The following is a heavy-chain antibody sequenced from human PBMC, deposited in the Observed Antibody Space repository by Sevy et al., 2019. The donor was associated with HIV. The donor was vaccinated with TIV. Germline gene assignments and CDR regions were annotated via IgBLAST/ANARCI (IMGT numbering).Heavy chain of an antibody. V-gene: IGHV1-18*04. Sequence: ASVKVSCKASGYTFTSYGISWVRQAPGQGLEWMGWISAYNGNTNYAQKLQGRVTMTTDTSTSTAYMELRSLRSDDTAVYYCARDLLLYCGGDCYQPYFDYWAREPWSPSPQ. CDR2: ISAYNGNT. D-gene: IGHD2-21*02. CDR1: GYTFTSYG. CDR3: ARDLLLYCGGDCYQPYFDY. J-gene: IGHJ4*02.